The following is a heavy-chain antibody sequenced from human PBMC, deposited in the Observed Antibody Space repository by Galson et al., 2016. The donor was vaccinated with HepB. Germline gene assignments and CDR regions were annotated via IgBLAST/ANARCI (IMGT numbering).Heavy chain of an antibody. V-gene: IGHV3-74*01. CDR3: TRGVDLAAAGPRGSFNM. D-gene: IGHD6-13*01. Sequence: SLRLSCAASGFTFSNYWVHWVRQGPGKGLVWVARINGDGTSTSYADFEEGRFTISRDNAKNTLYLQMNSLRAEDTAVYYCTRGVDLAAAGPRGSFNMWGQGTMVTASS. CDR1: GFTFSNYW. CDR2: INGDGTST. J-gene: IGHJ3*02.